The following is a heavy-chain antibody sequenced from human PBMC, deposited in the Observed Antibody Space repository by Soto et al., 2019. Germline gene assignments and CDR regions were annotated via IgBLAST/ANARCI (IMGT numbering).Heavy chain of an antibody. J-gene: IGHJ4*02. CDR3: ARVQGSGMWPMAKFDY. V-gene: IGHV4-30-4*01. CDR1: GGSISSGDYY. Sequence: PSETLSLTCTVSGGSISSGDYYWSWIRQPPGKGLEWIGYIYYSGSTYYNPSLKSRVTISVDTSKNQFSLKLSSVTAADTAVYYCARVQGSGMWPMAKFDYWGQGTLVTVSS. D-gene: IGHD3-10*01. CDR2: IYYSGST.